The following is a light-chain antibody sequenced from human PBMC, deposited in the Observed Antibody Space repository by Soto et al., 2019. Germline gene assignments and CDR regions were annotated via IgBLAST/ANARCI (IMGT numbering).Light chain of an antibody. CDR2: SDD. V-gene: IGLV1-44*01. Sequence: QSVLTQPPSASGTPGQTVTISCSGSSSNIGSTSVNWYQQLPGAAPSLLIYSDDQRPSGVPDRFSGSKSGTSASLAISGLQSEDEADYFCAVWDETLIEVFGTGTKLTV. CDR1: SSNIGSTS. J-gene: IGLJ1*01. CDR3: AVWDETLIEV.